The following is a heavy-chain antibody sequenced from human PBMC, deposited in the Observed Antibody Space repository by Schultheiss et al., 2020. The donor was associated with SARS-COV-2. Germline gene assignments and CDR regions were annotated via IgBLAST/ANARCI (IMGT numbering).Heavy chain of an antibody. J-gene: IGHJ5*02. CDR2: IKEDGSEK. V-gene: IGHV3-7*01. D-gene: IGHD5-18*01. CDR1: GFTFSSYA. CDR3: AKGHSYGPTGIFDP. Sequence: GGSLRLSCAASGFTFSSYAMHWVRQAPGKGLEWVANIKEDGSEKHYVDSVKGRFTISRDNVKNSLYLQMNSLRAEDTAVYYCAKGHSYGPTGIFDPWGQGTLVTVSS.